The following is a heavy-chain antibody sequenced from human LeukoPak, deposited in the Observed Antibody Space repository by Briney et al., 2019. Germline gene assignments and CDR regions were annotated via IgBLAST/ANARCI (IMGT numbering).Heavy chain of an antibody. D-gene: IGHD6-6*01. Sequence: SVKVSCKASGGTFSSYAISWVRQAPGQGLEWMGGTILFFGTANYAQKLQGRVTITTDESTSTAYMELSSLRSEDTAVYYCARGEAARHRYYYYYYMDVWGKGTTVTVSS. V-gene: IGHV1-69*05. J-gene: IGHJ6*03. CDR3: ARGEAARHRYYYYYYMDV. CDR1: GGTFSSYA. CDR2: TILFFGTA.